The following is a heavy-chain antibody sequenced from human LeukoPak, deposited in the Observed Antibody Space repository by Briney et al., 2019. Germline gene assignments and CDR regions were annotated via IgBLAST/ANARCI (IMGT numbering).Heavy chain of an antibody. CDR3: AVSAGDYFDY. CDR2: IYYSGST. V-gene: IGHV4-39*01. CDR1: GGSISSNNYY. J-gene: IGHJ4*03. Sequence: SETLSLTCTVSGGSISSNNYYWGWIRQPPGRGLEWIGTIYYSGSTYYNPSLKSRVTISVDTSKNQFSLKLSSVTAADTAVYYCAVSAGDYFDYWGHGTLVTVSS. D-gene: IGHD3-16*01.